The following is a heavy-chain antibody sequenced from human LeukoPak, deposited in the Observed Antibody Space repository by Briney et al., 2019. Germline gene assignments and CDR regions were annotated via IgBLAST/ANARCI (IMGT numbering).Heavy chain of an antibody. D-gene: IGHD3-16*02. J-gene: IGHJ4*02. Sequence: SGPTLVKPTQTLTLTCTFSGFSLSTRGVGVGWIRQPPGKALEWLALIYWDDVKRYSPSLKSRLTITKDTSKNQVVLTMTNMDPVDTATYYCARTLVDYVWGSYRYTGFDYWGQGTLVTVSS. CDR1: GFSLSTRGVG. CDR3: ARTLVDYVWGSYRYTGFDY. V-gene: IGHV2-5*02. CDR2: IYWDDVK.